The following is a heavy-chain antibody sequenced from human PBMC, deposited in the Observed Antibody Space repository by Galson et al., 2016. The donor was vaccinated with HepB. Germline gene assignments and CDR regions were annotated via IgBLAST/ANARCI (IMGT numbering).Heavy chain of an antibody. V-gene: IGHV1-2*02. Sequence: SVKVSCKASGYTVTGYYIHWVRQAPGQGLEYMGWINPNSGGTNYAQKFQGRVTMTRDTSITTAYMELSSLRYDDTALYYCASGPLPPRYYFIDVWGEGTTVTVSS. CDR3: ASGPLPPRYYFIDV. CDR1: GYTVTGYY. J-gene: IGHJ6*03. CDR2: INPNSGGT.